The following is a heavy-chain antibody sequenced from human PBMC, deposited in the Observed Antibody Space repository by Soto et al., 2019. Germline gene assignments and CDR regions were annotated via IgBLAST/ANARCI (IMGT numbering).Heavy chain of an antibody. CDR2: INPNSGGT. Sequence: ASVKVSCKASGYTFTGYYMHWVRQAPGQGLEWMGWINPNSGGTNYAQKFQGWVTMTRDTSISTAYMELSRLRSDDTAVYYCARLARYCSGGSCYPLFDPWGQGTLVTVPQ. V-gene: IGHV1-2*04. D-gene: IGHD2-15*01. CDR3: ARLARYCSGGSCYPLFDP. J-gene: IGHJ5*02. CDR1: GYTFTGYY.